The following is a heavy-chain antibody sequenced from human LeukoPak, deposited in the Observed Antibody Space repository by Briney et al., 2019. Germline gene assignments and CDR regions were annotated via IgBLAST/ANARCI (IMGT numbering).Heavy chain of an antibody. J-gene: IGHJ4*02. Sequence: PSETLSLTCTVSGGSISSGGYYWSWIRQHPGKGLEWIGYIYSSGGTYYNPSLKSRVTISVDTSKNQFSLKLSSVTAAETAVYYCARDPQSGDHFFDYWGQGTLVTVSS. CDR3: ARDPQSGDHFFDY. D-gene: IGHD4-17*01. V-gene: IGHV4-31*03. CDR2: IYSSGGT. CDR1: GGSISSGGYY.